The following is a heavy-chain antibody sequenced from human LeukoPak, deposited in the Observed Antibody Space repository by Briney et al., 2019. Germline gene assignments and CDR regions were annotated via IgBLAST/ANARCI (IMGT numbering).Heavy chain of an antibody. V-gene: IGHV1-2*02. CDR3: ARAAGGSYGADAFDI. D-gene: IGHD1-26*01. Sequence: ASVKVSCKASGYTFAAYYMYWVRQAPGQGLEWMGWIRPNSGGTNYAQKFQGRVTMTRDTSINTAYMELSRLRSDDTAVYYCARAAGGSYGADAFDIWGPGTMVTVSS. CDR2: IRPNSGGT. J-gene: IGHJ3*02. CDR1: GYTFAAYY.